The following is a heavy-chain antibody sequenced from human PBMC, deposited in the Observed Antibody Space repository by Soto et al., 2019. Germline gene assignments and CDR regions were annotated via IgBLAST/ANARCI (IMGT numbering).Heavy chain of an antibody. CDR3: ARHVFGSWYKLGDYYYYMDF. J-gene: IGHJ6*03. Sequence: SETLSLTCTVSGGSISSSSYYWGWIRQPPGKGLEWIGSIYYSGSTYYNPSLKSRVTISVDTSKNQFSLKLSSVTAADTAVYYCARHVFGSWYKLGDYYYYMDFWGKGTTVTVSS. V-gene: IGHV4-39*01. CDR2: IYYSGST. D-gene: IGHD6-13*01. CDR1: GGSISSSSYY.